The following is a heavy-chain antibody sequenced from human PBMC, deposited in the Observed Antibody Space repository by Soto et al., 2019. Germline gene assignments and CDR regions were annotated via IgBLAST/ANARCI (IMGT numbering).Heavy chain of an antibody. Sequence: GGSLRLSCAASGFTVSSNYMSWVRQAPGKGLEWVSVIYSGGSTYYADSVKGRFTISRDNSKNTLYLQMNSLRAEDTAVYYCARDDYGDYVMTPYYYMDVWGKGTTVTVSS. CDR3: ARDDYGDYVMTPYYYMDV. CDR2: IYSGGST. V-gene: IGHV3-66*01. J-gene: IGHJ6*03. D-gene: IGHD4-17*01. CDR1: GFTVSSNY.